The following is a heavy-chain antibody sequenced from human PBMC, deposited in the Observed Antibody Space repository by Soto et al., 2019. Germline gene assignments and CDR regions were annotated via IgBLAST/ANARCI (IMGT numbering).Heavy chain of an antibody. D-gene: IGHD3-16*01. V-gene: IGHV3-30-3*01. J-gene: IGHJ6*02. CDR3: ARDRLAVASFRAFYGMDV. CDR1: GFTFSSYA. CDR2: ISYDGSNK. Sequence: GGSLRLSCVAYGFTFSSYAMHWVRQAPGKGLEWVTVISYDGSNKYYADSVKGRFTISRDNSKNTLYLQMNSLRGEDTAVYYCARDRLAVASFRAFYGMDVLGQGTTVTVSS.